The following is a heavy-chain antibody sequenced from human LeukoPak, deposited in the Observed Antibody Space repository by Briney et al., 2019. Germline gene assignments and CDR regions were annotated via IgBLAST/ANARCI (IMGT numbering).Heavy chain of an antibody. V-gene: IGHV4-31*03. CDR3: ARGNGGDSSGYYFHY. CDR1: GGFISSGGYY. D-gene: IGHD3-22*01. CDR2: IYYSGST. J-gene: IGHJ4*02. Sequence: SETLSLTCTVSGGFISSGGYYWSWIRQHPGKGLEWIGYIYYSGSTYYNPSLKSRVTISVDTSKNQFSLKLSSVTAADTAVYYCARGNGGDSSGYYFHYWGQGTLVTVSS.